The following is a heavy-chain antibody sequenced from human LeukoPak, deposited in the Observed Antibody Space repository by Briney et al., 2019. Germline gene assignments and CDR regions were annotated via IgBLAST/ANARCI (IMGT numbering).Heavy chain of an antibody. CDR2: IHPSSGGT. V-gene: IGHV1-2*06. J-gene: IGHJ4*02. CDR3: ARNYGDLDY. D-gene: IGHD4-17*01. CDR1: GYIFTAYY. Sequence: ASVKVSCKASGYIFTAYYIHWVRQAPGQGLEWVGRIHPSSGGTEYAQNFQGRVIVTRVTSITTAYMELNRLTSDDTAVYYCARNYGDLDYWGQGTLVTVSS.